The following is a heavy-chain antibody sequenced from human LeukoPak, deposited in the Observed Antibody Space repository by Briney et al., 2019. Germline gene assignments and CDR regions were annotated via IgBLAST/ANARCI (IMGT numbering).Heavy chain of an antibody. CDR3: ASVGTQLGPFDY. CDR2: INPSGGST. J-gene: IGHJ4*02. CDR1: GYTFTSYY. V-gene: IGHV1-46*01. Sequence: ASVKVSCKASGYTFTSYYMHWVRQAPGQGLEWMGIINPSGGSTSYAQKFQGRVTMTRDTSTSTVYMELSSLRSEDTAVYYCASVGTQLGPFDYWGQGTLVTVSS. D-gene: IGHD6-6*01.